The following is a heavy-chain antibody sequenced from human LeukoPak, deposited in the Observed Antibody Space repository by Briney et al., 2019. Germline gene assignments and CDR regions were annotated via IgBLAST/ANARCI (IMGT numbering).Heavy chain of an antibody. CDR2: ISGSGDNT. J-gene: IGHJ4*02. CDR3: AKGSYYDSSGSFYFDY. Sequence: GGSLRLSCSASGFTFSSYAMSWVRQAPGKGLEWVSGISGSGDNTYYADSVKGRFTISRDNSKNTLYVQVNSLGTEDTAAYYCAKGSYYDSSGSFYFDYWGQGTLVTVSS. D-gene: IGHD3-22*01. V-gene: IGHV3-23*01. CDR1: GFTFSSYA.